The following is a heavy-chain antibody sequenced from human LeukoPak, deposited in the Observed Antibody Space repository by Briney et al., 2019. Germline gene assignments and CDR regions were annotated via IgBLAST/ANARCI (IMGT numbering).Heavy chain of an antibody. CDR1: GGTFSSYA. V-gene: IGHV1-69*13. CDR2: IIPIFGTA. Sequence: ASVTVSCKASGGTFSSYAIIWVRQAPEPRLEWMGAIIPIFGTANYAQKFPGRVTITADESTSTAYMELSSLRSEDTAVYYRARHYYYDSSGYSDYWGQGTLVTVSS. CDR3: ARHYYYDSSGYSDY. J-gene: IGHJ4*02. D-gene: IGHD3-22*01.